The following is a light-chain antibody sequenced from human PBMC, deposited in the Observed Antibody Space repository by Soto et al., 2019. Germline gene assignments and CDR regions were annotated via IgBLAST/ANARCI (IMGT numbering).Light chain of an antibody. V-gene: IGLV4-69*01. CDR3: QIWTWDTDSYV. J-gene: IGLJ1*01. CDR1: SGHNSHA. Sequence: QLVLTQSPSVSASLGASVKLTCTLSSGHNSHAIVWHQQQAGKGPRFLMKISSDGSHMRGDEIPDRFSGTSSGAERYLTISSLHSEDEADYYCQIWTWDTDSYVFGSATKLTVL. CDR2: ISSDGSH.